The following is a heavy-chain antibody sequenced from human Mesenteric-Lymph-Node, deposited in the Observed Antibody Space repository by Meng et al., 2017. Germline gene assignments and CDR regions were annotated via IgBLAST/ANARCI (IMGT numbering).Heavy chain of an antibody. J-gene: IGHJ4*02. CDR1: GGSISSYY. V-gene: IGHV4-59*08. Sequence: QVQLQESGPGLVKPSETLSLTCTVSGGSISSYYWSWIRQPPGKGLEWIGYIYYTGSTYYNPSLKSRVTISMDASKNQFSLRLSSVTAADTAVYYCARNYYFDYWGQGTLVTVSS. CDR2: IYYTGST. CDR3: ARNYYFDY.